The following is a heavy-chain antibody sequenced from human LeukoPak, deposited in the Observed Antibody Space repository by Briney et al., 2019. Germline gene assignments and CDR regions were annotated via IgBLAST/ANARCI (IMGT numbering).Heavy chain of an antibody. D-gene: IGHD3-10*01. V-gene: IGHV4-34*01. CDR2: INHSGST. CDR3: ARGRSTMVRGVITYYYYYGMDV. CDR1: GGSFSGYY. Sequence: SETLSLTCAVYGGSFSGYYWSWIRQPPGKGLEWIGEINHSGSTNYNPSLNSRVTISVDTSKNQFSLKLSSVTAADTAVYYCARGRSTMVRGVITYYYYYGMDVWGQGTTVTVSS. J-gene: IGHJ6*02.